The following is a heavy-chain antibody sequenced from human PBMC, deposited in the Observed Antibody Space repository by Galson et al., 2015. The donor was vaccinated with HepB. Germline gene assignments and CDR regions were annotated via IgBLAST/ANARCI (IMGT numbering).Heavy chain of an antibody. Sequence: SVKVSCKASGSTFTTYYMHWVRQAPGQGLEWMGIINPSGGSTTYAQKFQGRITMTRDTSTSTVYMELSSLRSEDTAVYYCAREGIPVVIFDYWGQGTLVTVSS. V-gene: IGHV1-46*01. D-gene: IGHD2-2*01. CDR1: GSTFTTYY. CDR3: AREGIPVVIFDY. J-gene: IGHJ4*02. CDR2: INPSGGST.